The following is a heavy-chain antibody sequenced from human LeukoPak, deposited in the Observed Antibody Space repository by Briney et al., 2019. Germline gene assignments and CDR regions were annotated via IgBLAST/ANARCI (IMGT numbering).Heavy chain of an antibody. D-gene: IGHD3-9*01. CDR3: ARDRETGDYDLLTGSPSVDY. J-gene: IGHJ4*02. CDR1: GFIFSYYT. V-gene: IGHV3-21*01. Sequence: PGGSLRLSCAASGFIFSYYTMNWVRQAPGKGLEWGSYISGSSSYIYYADSVKSRFTISRDNFKNSLYLQMNSLRAEDTAVYYCARDRETGDYDLLTGSPSVDYWGQGTLVTVSS. CDR2: ISGSSSYI.